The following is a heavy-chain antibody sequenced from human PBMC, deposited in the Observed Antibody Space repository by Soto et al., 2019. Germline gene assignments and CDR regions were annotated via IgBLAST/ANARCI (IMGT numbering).Heavy chain of an antibody. J-gene: IGHJ4*02. CDR1: GLTFSSYA. D-gene: IGHD5-18*01. CDR2: ISSSSSTI. CDR3: ARDAGYSYGPFDY. Sequence: GGSLRLSCAASGLTFSSYAMRWVRQAPGKGLEWVSYISSSSSTIYYADSVKGRFTISRDNAKSSLYLQMNSLRDEDTAVYYCARDAGYSYGPFDYWGQGTLVTVSS. V-gene: IGHV3-48*02.